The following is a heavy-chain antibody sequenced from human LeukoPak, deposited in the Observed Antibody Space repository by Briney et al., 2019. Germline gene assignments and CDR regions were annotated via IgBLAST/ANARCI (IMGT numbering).Heavy chain of an antibody. D-gene: IGHD6-13*01. CDR1: GGSFSGYY. V-gene: IGHV4-34*01. CDR3: ASYSSSWPGGFDY. J-gene: IGHJ4*02. Sequence: SETLSLTCAVYGGSFSGYYWSWIRQPPGKGLGWIGEINHSGSTNYNPSLKSRVTISVDTSKNQFSLKLSSVTAADTAVYYCASYSSSWPGGFDYWGQGTLVTVSS. CDR2: INHSGST.